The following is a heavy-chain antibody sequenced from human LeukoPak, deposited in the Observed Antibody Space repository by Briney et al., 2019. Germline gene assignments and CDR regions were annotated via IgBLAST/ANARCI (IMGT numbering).Heavy chain of an antibody. V-gene: IGHV3-21*01. D-gene: IGHD3-10*01. J-gene: IGHJ3*01. CDR2: ISGISSSI. CDR3: AKDRFGEADPFDV. Sequence: GGSLRLSCAASGFTFRVYSMNWVRQAPGKGLEWVSSISGISSSIYYADSVKGRFTMSRDNAKNSLFLQMSSLRAEDTAVHYCAKDRFGEADPFDVWGPGTMVTVSS. CDR1: GFTFRVYS.